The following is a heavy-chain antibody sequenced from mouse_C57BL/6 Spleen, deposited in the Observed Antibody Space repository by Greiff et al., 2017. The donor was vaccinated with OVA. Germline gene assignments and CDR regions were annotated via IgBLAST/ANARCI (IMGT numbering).Heavy chain of an antibody. J-gene: IGHJ2*01. CDR1: GYSITSGYY. CDR2: ISYDGSN. D-gene: IGHD4-1*01. V-gene: IGHV3-6*01. Sequence: EVKLQESGPGLVKPSQSLSLTCSVTGYSITSGYYWNWIRQFPGNKLEWMGYISYDGSNNYNPSLKNRISITRDTSKNQFFLKLNSVTTEDTATYYCASWDVGYFDYWGQGTTLTVSS. CDR3: ASWDVGYFDY.